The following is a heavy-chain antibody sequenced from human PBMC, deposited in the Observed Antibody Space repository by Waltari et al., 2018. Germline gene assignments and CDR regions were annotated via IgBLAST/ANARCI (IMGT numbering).Heavy chain of an antibody. CDR1: GYSISSGYY. Sequence: QVQLQESGPGLVKPSETLSLTCAVSGYSISSGYYWGWIRQPPGTGLEWIGSIYHSGSTYYNPSLKRRVTKTVDTSKNQFSRELSSVTDADRAVYDWARLGADNSGMDVWGQGTTVTGSS. CDR3: ARLGADNSGMDV. D-gene: IGHD1-1*01. V-gene: IGHV4-38-2*01. J-gene: IGHJ6*02. CDR2: IYHSGST.